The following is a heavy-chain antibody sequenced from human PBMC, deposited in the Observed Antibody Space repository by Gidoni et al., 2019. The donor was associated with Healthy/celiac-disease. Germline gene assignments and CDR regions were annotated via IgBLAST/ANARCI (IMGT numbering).Heavy chain of an antibody. D-gene: IGHD1-26*01. Sequence: EVQLVGSGGGLVQHGGPLRLSCAASGFTFSRYSMNWVRQAPGKGLEWVSYISSSSSTIYYADSVKGRFTISRDNAKNSLYLQMNSLRAEDTAVYYCARIGGVGAQNLENLDYWGQGTLVTVSS. CDR2: ISSSSSTI. CDR1: GFTFSRYS. V-gene: IGHV3-48*04. CDR3: ARIGGVGAQNLENLDY. J-gene: IGHJ4*02.